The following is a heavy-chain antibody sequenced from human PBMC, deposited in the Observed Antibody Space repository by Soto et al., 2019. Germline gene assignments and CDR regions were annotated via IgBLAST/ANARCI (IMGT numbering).Heavy chain of an antibody. CDR2: IYYSGST. V-gene: IGHV4-61*01. CDR3: ARGRDYDRSGYYCHY. J-gene: IGHJ4*02. CDR1: FGSLSSSNYN. Sequence: NPSETLSGTCIDPFGSLSSSNYNWSWILQPPGKGLGLIWYIYYSGSTNYNPSLKSRVTIAVNTSKNQFSLKLSSVTAADTAGYYWARGRDYDRSGYYCHYWGRGALPTVS. D-gene: IGHD3-22*01.